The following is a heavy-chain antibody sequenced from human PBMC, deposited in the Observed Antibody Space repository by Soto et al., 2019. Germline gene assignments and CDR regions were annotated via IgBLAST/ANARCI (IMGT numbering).Heavy chain of an antibody. V-gene: IGHV1-18*01. D-gene: IGHD2-2*01. J-gene: IGHJ4*01. CDR3: VREVGCISTSCYELSTWIQLRTGSLNFDY. CDR2: ISAYNGNT. CDR1: GYTFTSYG. Sequence: GASVKVSCKASGYTFTSYGISWVRQAPGQGLEWMGWISAYNGNTNYAQKLQGRVTMTTDTSTSTAYMELRSLRSDDTAVYYCVREVGCISTSCYELSTWIQLRTGSLNFDYWG.